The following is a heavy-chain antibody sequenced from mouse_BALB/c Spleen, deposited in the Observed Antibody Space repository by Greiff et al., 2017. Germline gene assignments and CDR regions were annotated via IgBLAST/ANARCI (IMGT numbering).Heavy chain of an antibody. CDR1: GYSITSGYS. CDR3: AREGATMITTGAMDY. J-gene: IGHJ4*01. Sequence: EVKLQESGPDLVKPSQSLSLTCTVTGYSITSGYSWHWIRQFPGNKLEWMGYIHYSGSTNYNPSLKSRISITRDTSKNQFFLQLNSVTTEDTATYYCAREGATMITTGAMDYWGQGTSVTVSS. V-gene: IGHV3-1*02. CDR2: IHYSGST. D-gene: IGHD2-4*01.